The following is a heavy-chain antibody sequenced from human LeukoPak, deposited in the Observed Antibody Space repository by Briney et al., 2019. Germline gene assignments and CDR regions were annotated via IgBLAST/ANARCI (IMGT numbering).Heavy chain of an antibody. D-gene: IGHD3-10*01. Sequence: ASVKVSCKASGYTFTSYYVHWVRQAPGPGLEWMGMINPSGGSTTYSQKFQGRITMTRGTSTSTVYMELSSLRSEDTAVYYCAKGPGTNIDYWGQGTLVTVSS. V-gene: IGHV1-46*01. J-gene: IGHJ4*02. CDR3: AKGPGTNIDY. CDR2: INPSGGST. CDR1: GYTFTSYY.